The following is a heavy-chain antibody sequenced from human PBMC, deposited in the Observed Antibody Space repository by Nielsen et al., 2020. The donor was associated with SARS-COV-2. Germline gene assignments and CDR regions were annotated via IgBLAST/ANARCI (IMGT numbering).Heavy chain of an antibody. V-gene: IGHV3-23*01. Sequence: GESLKISCAASGFTFSSYWMSWVRQAPGKGLEWVSAISGSGGSTYYADSVKGRSTISRDNAKNSLYLQMNSLRAEDTAVYYCASILRSLYYFDYWGQGTLVTVSS. J-gene: IGHJ4*02. D-gene: IGHD4-17*01. CDR2: ISGSGGST. CDR3: ASILRSLYYFDY. CDR1: GFTFSSYW.